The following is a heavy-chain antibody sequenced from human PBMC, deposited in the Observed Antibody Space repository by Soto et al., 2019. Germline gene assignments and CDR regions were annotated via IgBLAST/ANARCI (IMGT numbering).Heavy chain of an antibody. CDR1: GFTFSSYS. D-gene: IGHD2-21*02. CDR3: ASAPEAYCGGDCYSYYFDY. CDR2: ISSSSSYI. V-gene: IGHV3-21*01. Sequence: EVQLVESGGGLVKPGGSLSLSCAASGFTFSSYSMTWVRQAPGKGLEWVSSISSSSSYIYYADSVKGRFTISRDNAKNSLYLQMNSLRAEDTAVYYCASAPEAYCGGDCYSYYFDYWGQGTLVTVSS. J-gene: IGHJ4*02.